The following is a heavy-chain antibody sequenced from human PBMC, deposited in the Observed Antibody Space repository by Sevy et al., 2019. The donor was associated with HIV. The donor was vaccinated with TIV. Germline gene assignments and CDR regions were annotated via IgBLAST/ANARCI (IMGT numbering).Heavy chain of an antibody. CDR2: IWYDGSNK. D-gene: IGHD3-22*01. CDR3: ASDRSPYYYDSSDPFDY. J-gene: IGHJ4*02. Sequence: GGSLRLSCAASGFTFSSYGMHWVRQAPGKGLEWVAVIWYDGSNKYYADSVKGRFTISRDNSKNTLYLQMKSLRAEDTAVYYCASDRSPYYYDSSDPFDYWGQGTLVTVSS. V-gene: IGHV3-33*08. CDR1: GFTFSSYG.